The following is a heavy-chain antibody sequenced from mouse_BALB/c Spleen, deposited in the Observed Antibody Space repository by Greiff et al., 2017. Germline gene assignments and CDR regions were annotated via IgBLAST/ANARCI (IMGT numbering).Heavy chain of an antibody. CDR1: GYSITSGYY. J-gene: IGHJ2*01. Sequence: ESGPGLVKPSQSLSLTCSVTGYSITSGYYWNWIRQFPGNKLEWMGYISYDGSNNYNPSLKNRISITRDTSKNQFFLKLNSVTTEDTATYYCARDSRYQYYFDYWGQGTTLTVSS. CDR2: ISYDGSN. D-gene: IGHD1-3*01. CDR3: ARDSRYQYYFDY. V-gene: IGHV3-6*02.